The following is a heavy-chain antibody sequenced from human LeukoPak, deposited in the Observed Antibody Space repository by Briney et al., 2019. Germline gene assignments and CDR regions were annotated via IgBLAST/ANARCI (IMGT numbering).Heavy chain of an antibody. D-gene: IGHD3-10*01. CDR1: GGSISSGGYY. CDR3: ARDPGGFGELFGTSGLDV. J-gene: IGHJ6*02. Sequence: SETLSFTCTVSGGSISSGGYYWSWIRQHPGKGLEWIGYIYYSGSTYYNPSLKSRVTISVDTSKNQFSLKLSSVTAADTAVYYCARDPGGFGELFGTSGLDVWGQGTTVLVSS. CDR2: IYYSGST. V-gene: IGHV4-31*03.